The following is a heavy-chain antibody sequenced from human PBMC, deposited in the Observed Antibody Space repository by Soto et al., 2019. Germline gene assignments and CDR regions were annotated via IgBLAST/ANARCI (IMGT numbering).Heavy chain of an antibody. CDR3: ARDKVHIVVVPAAMLSLRDYGMDV. D-gene: IGHD2-2*01. V-gene: IGHV3-7*03. Sequence: EVQLVESGGGLVQPGGSLRLSCAASGFTFSSYWMSWVRQAPGKGLEWVANIKQDGSEKYYVDSVKGRFTISRDNAKNSLYLQMNSLRAEDTAVYYCARDKVHIVVVPAAMLSLRDYGMDVWGQGTTVTVSS. CDR1: GFTFSSYW. J-gene: IGHJ6*02. CDR2: IKQDGSEK.